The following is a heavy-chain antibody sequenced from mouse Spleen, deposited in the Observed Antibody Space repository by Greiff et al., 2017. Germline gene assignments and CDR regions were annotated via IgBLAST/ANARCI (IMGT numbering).Heavy chain of an antibody. CDR2: ISDGGSYT. V-gene: IGHV5-4*01. Sequence: EVQGVESGGGLVKPGGSLKLSCAASGFTFSSYAMSWVRQTPEKRLEWVATISDGGSYTYYPDNVKGRFTISRDNAKNNLYLQMSHLKSEDTAMYYCARGQRGFDVWGTGTTVTVSS. J-gene: IGHJ1*03. CDR1: GFTFSSYA. CDR3: ARGQRGFDV.